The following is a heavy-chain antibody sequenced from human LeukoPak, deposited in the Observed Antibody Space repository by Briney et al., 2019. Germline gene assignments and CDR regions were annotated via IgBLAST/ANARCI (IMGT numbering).Heavy chain of an antibody. V-gene: IGHV4-34*01. J-gene: IGHJ1*01. CDR2: INHSGST. CDR3: ASRVLRYFDWLPSAEYFQH. Sequence: KPSETLSLTCAVYGGSFSGYYRSWIRQPPGKGLEWIGEINHSGSTNYNPSLKSRVTISVDTSKNQFSLKLSSVTAADTAVYYCASRVLRYFDWLPSAEYFQHWGQGALVTVSS. D-gene: IGHD3-9*01. CDR1: GGSFSGYY.